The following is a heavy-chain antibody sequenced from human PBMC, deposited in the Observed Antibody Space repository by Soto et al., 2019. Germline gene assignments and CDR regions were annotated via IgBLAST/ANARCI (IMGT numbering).Heavy chain of an antibody. D-gene: IGHD3-10*01. CDR3: ARWSLVRGVIPYYYYGMDV. J-gene: IGHJ6*02. CDR2: IYYSGST. V-gene: IGHV4-59*01. CDR1: GGSISSYY. Sequence: SETLSLTCTVSGGSISSYYWSWIRQPPGKGLEWIGYIYYSGSTNYNPSLKSRVTISVDTSKNQFSLKLSSATAADTAVYYCARWSLVRGVIPYYYYGMDVWGQGTTVTVSS.